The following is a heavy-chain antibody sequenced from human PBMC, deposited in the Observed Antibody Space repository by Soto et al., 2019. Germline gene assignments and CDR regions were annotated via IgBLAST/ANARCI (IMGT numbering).Heavy chain of an antibody. CDR2: INHRGST. Sequence: KPSETLSLTCAVYGGPFSDYYWSWIRQPPGKGLEWIGEINHRGSTNYNPSLKSRVTISVDTSKNQFSLKLSSVTAADTAVYYCARPGGTWYQPYNWFDPWGQGTLVTVSS. CDR3: ARPGGTWYQPYNWFDP. CDR1: GGPFSDYY. J-gene: IGHJ5*02. D-gene: IGHD2-2*01. V-gene: IGHV4-34*01.